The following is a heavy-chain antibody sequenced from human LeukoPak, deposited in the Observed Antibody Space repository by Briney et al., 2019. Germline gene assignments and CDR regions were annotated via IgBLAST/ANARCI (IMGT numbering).Heavy chain of an antibody. CDR2: ISGSGGST. V-gene: IGHV3-23*01. D-gene: IGHD3-22*01. CDR1: GFTFSSYA. CDR3: AKGGSFYYDTSGYLY. Sequence: GGSLRLSCAASGFTFSSYAMSWVRQAPGKGREWVSAISGSGGSTYYADSVKGRFTISRDNSRNTLYLQMNSLRAEDTAVYYCAKGGSFYYDTSGYLYWGQGTLVTVSS. J-gene: IGHJ4*02.